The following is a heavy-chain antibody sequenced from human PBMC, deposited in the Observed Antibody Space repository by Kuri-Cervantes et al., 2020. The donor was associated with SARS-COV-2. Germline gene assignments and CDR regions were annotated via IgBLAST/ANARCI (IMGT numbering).Heavy chain of an antibody. D-gene: IGHD6-13*01. CDR2: IIHIFCTA. V-gene: IGHV1-69*13. Sequence: SLKISCKASGGSFISYSISWVRQAPGQGLEWMGGIIHIFCTANYAQKFQGRVTITAAESTSTAYVEMSSLRSEDTDMYYCARGSSSYSSSWFDYYFDYCCEQTRVIVSS. J-gene: IGHJ4*02. CDR1: GGSFISYS. CDR3: ARGSSSYSSSWFDYYFDY.